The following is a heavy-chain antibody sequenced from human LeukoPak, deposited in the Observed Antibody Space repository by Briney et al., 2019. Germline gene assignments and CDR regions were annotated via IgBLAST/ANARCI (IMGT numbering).Heavy chain of an antibody. CDR3: ARSALTTVTTTYPFDY. Sequence: PGRSLRLSCAASGFTFDDYAMHWVRQAPGKGLEWVSGISWNSGSIGYADSVKGRFTISRDNAKNSLYLQMNSLRAEDTAVYYCARSALTTVTTTYPFDYWGRGTLVTVSS. V-gene: IGHV3-9*01. D-gene: IGHD4-17*01. J-gene: IGHJ4*02. CDR1: GFTFDDYA. CDR2: ISWNSGSI.